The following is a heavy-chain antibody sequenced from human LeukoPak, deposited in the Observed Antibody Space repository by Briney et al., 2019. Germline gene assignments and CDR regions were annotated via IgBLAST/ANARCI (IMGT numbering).Heavy chain of an antibody. Sequence: KTSETLSLTCIVSGGSISNYYWSWFRQPPGKGLEWIGYIYQTGATSYNPSLKSRVTISIDTSKNQFSLKLSSVTATDTAVYYCARHRFGSTRFGPWGQGTLVTVSS. CDR2: IYQTGAT. J-gene: IGHJ5*02. CDR3: ARHRFGSTRFGP. D-gene: IGHD3-16*01. CDR1: GGSISNYY. V-gene: IGHV4-59*08.